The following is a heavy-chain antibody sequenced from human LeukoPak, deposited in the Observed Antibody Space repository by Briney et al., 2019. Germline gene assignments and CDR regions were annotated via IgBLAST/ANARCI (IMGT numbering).Heavy chain of an antibody. Sequence: SETLSLTCTVSGGSISSSTYYWGWIRQPPGKGLEWIGQIYHSGSTNYNPSLESRVTISVDKSKNQFSLKLSSVTAADTAVYYCARMHYYDSSGYSFDYWGQGTLVTVSS. J-gene: IGHJ4*02. V-gene: IGHV4-39*07. D-gene: IGHD3-22*01. CDR3: ARMHYYDSSGYSFDY. CDR1: GGSISSSTYY. CDR2: IYHSGST.